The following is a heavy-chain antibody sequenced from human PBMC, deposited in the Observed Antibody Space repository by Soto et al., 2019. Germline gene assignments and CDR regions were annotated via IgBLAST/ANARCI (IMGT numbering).Heavy chain of an antibody. D-gene: IGHD3-16*01. CDR2: ITASGVTS. Sequence: GGSLRLSCAASGFSFTSYAMSWVRQAPGKGLEWVSTITASGVTSYYADSVKGRFTISRDNSRNTLCLQVSSLRVEDTAVYYCTWGRTAGVWGKGTTVTVSS. J-gene: IGHJ6*04. CDR3: TWGRTAGV. V-gene: IGHV3-23*01. CDR1: GFSFTSYA.